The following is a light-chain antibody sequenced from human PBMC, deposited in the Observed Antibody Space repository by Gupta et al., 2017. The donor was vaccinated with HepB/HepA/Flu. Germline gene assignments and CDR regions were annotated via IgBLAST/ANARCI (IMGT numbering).Light chain of an antibody. V-gene: IGKV1-39*01. Sequence: IPMTQSPSSLSASVGDRVTITCRASQRISSYTNWYQQKPGKAPKLLIYAASSLQSGVAPRFSGSASGTDFTLTISKLQPEDFTTYYCQQRDSSPLTFGGGTKVEMK. CDR1: QRISSY. CDR2: AAS. J-gene: IGKJ4*02. CDR3: QQRDSSPLT.